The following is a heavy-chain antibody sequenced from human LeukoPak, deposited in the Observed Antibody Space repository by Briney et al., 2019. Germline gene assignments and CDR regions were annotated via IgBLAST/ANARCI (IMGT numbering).Heavy chain of an antibody. CDR3: ARGGDRSSWSIDY. D-gene: IGHD6-13*01. V-gene: IGHV4-59*12. CDR1: GSTFSTYS. J-gene: IGHJ4*02. Sequence: GSLRLSCAASGSTFSTYSMNWIRQPPGKGLEWIGYIYYTGNMLYSPPLRSRVTISADTSKNQFSLKLKSVTAADTAVYYCARGGDRSSWSIDYWGQGTLVTVFS. CDR2: IYYTGNM.